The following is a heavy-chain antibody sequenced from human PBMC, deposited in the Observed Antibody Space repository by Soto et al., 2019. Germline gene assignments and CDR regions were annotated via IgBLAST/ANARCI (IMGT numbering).Heavy chain of an antibody. D-gene: IGHD5-12*01. Sequence: QVQLVQSGAEVKKPGSSVKVSCKASGGTFSSYTISWVRQAPGQGLEWMGRIIPILGIANYAQKFQGRVTITADKSTSTAYMELRSLRSEDTAVYYCARTGGSGYDSYWGQGTLVTVSS. V-gene: IGHV1-69*02. CDR3: ARTGGSGYDSY. CDR2: IIPILGIA. CDR1: GGTFSSYT. J-gene: IGHJ4*02.